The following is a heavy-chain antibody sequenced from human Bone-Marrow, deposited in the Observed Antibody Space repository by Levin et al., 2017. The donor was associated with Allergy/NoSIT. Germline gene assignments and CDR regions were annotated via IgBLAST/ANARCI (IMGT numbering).Heavy chain of an antibody. V-gene: IGHV3-33*01. J-gene: IGHJ6*02. CDR3: ARELQVERQIYYYGLDV. Sequence: PGGSLRLSCAVSGFTFKSYGFHWVRQAPGKGLEWVAVIWYDGSKKYYADSVKGRFTISRDDSKNRLYLQMNSLRADDTAVYYCARELQVERQIYYYGLDVWGQGTPVTVSS. CDR2: IWYDGSKK. CDR1: GFTFKSYG. D-gene: IGHD1-1*01.